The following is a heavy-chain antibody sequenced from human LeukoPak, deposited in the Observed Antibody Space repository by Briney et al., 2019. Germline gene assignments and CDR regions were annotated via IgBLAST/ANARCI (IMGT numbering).Heavy chain of an antibody. CDR3: ARGLDIVVVPAALGWFDP. CDR2: MDYSGST. J-gene: IGHJ5*02. CDR1: GGSITSTLYY. Sequence: SETLSLTCTVSGGSITSTLYYWGWIRQPPGKGLEWIGSMDYSGSTYYNPSLKSRVTISVDTSENQFSLKLSSVTAADTAVYYCARGLDIVVVPAALGWFDPWGQGTLVTVSS. V-gene: IGHV4-39*07. D-gene: IGHD2-2*03.